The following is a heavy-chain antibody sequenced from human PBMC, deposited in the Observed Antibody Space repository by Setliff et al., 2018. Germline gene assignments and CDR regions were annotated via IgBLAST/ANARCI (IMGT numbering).Heavy chain of an antibody. CDR1: GFTFSDYY. CDR2: ISSSGSTI. CDR3: AREDDYNTNDF. Sequence: SLRLSCAASGFTFSDYYMSWIRQAPGKGLEWVSYISSSGSTIYYADSVRGRFTISRDNSKNSLYLQMNSLRAEDTAVYYCAREDDYNTNDFWGQGTLVTVSS. V-gene: IGHV3-11*04. J-gene: IGHJ4*02. D-gene: IGHD4-4*01.